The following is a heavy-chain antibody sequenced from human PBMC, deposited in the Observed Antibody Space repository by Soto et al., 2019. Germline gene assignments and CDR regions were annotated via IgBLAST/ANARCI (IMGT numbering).Heavy chain of an antibody. CDR1: CGSISSYY. CDR2: IYYSGST. V-gene: IGHV4-59*01. J-gene: IGHJ4*02. D-gene: IGHD6-19*01. Sequence: SETLSLTCTVSCGSISSYYWSWIRQPPGKGLEWVGYIYYSGSTNYNPSLKSRVTISVDTSKNQFSLKLSSVTAADTAVYYCARCRIDSSGWYFFDYWGQGTLVTVSS. CDR3: ARCRIDSSGWYFFDY.